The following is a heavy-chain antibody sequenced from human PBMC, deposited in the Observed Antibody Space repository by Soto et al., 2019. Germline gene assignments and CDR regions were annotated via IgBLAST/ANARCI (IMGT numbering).Heavy chain of an antibody. Sequence: ASVKVSFKASGYTFTSYGISWVRQAPGQGLEWMGWISAYNGNTNYAQKLQGRVTMTTDTSTSTAYMELRSLRSDDTAVYYCARVVVVPAAMVAGYFQHWGQGTLVTVSS. J-gene: IGHJ1*01. CDR2: ISAYNGNT. CDR3: ARVVVVPAAMVAGYFQH. CDR1: GYTFTSYG. D-gene: IGHD2-2*01. V-gene: IGHV1-18*01.